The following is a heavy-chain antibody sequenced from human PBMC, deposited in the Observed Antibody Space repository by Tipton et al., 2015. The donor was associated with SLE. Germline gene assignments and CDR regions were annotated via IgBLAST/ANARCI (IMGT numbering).Heavy chain of an antibody. CDR3: AREGAPKGWWYFDL. CDR1: GGSLNSGSFIAYY. Sequence: TLSLTCAVYGGSLNSGSFIAYYWSWIRQPPGKGLEWVGDIDHSGSTNYNPSLKSRVSISLDTSKNQFSLKLSSVTAADTAVYYCAREGAPKGWWYFDLWGRGTLITVSS. CDR2: IDHSGST. V-gene: IGHV4-34*01. J-gene: IGHJ2*01.